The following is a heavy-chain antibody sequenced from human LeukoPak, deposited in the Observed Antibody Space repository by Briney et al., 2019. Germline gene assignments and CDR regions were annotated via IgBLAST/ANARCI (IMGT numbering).Heavy chain of an antibody. CDR1: GGSFSGYY. CDR3: AKSNGYGLVDI. Sequence: PSETLSLTCAVYGGSFSGYYWSWIRQPPGKGLEWIGNIFYSGGTYYSPSLKSRVTISLDTSRNQFSLKLNPVTAADTAVYYCAKSNGYGLVDIWGQGTMVTVSS. D-gene: IGHD5-18*01. V-gene: IGHV4-34*12. CDR2: IFYSGGT. J-gene: IGHJ3*02.